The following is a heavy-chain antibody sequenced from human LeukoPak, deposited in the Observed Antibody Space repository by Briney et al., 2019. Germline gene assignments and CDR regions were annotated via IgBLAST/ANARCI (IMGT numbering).Heavy chain of an antibody. Sequence: PGRSLRLSCAASGFTFDDYAMHSVRQAPGKGLEWVSGISWNSGSIGYAASVKGRFTISRDNAKNSLYLQMNRLRTEDTALYYCAKDMGRSGGTSWPHFDSWGQGTLVTVSS. V-gene: IGHV3-9*01. J-gene: IGHJ4*02. CDR3: AKDMGRSGGTSWPHFDS. D-gene: IGHD2-15*01. CDR2: ISWNSGSI. CDR1: GFTFDDYA.